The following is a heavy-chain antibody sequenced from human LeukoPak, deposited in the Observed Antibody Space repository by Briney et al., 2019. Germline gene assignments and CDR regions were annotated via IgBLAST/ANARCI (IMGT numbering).Heavy chain of an antibody. V-gene: IGHV4-34*01. CDR2: INHSGST. J-gene: IGHJ4*02. D-gene: IGHD5-18*01. Sequence: SETLSLTCAVYGGSFSGYYWIWIRQPPGKGLEWIGEINHSGSTNYNPSLKSRVTISVDTSKNQFSLKLSSVTAADTAVYYCARGRRTRGYSYGYLVYFDYWGQGTLVTVSS. CDR3: ARGRRTRGYSYGYLVYFDY. CDR1: GGSFSGYY.